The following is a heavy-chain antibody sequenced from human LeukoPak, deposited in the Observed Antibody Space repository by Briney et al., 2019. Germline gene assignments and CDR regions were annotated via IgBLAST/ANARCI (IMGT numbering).Heavy chain of an antibody. CDR3: VRDRGGNRHDWFFDL. Sequence: GGSLSLSCAASGFTSNRDCIHWVRQAPGEGLEWVSRICSDGRDSDYADSVKGRFTISRDNARNTFYLRMNSLKVDDSAIYFCVRDRGGNRHDWFFDLWGRGTLVTVSA. D-gene: IGHD1-26*01. CDR1: GFTSNRDC. CDR2: ICSDGRDS. V-gene: IGHV3-74*01. J-gene: IGHJ2*01.